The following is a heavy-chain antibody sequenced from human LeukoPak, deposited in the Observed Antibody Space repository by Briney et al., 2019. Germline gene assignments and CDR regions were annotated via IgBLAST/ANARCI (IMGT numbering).Heavy chain of an antibody. Sequence: QPGRSLRLSCAAPGFTFSSYGMHWVRQAPGKGLEWVAVISYDGSNKYYADSVKGRFTISRDNAKNSLYLQMNSLRAEDMALYYCAKGYSGSYYSPPIFDSWGQGTLVTVSS. V-gene: IGHV3-30*18. D-gene: IGHD1-26*01. CDR2: ISYDGSNK. CDR1: GFTFSSYG. J-gene: IGHJ4*02. CDR3: AKGYSGSYYSPPIFDS.